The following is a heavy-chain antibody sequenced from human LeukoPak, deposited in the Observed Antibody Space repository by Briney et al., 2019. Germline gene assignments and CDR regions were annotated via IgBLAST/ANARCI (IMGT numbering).Heavy chain of an antibody. CDR2: ISAYNGNT. J-gene: IGHJ4*02. CDR3: ARCDYVWGNYRSRPILYFDN. CDR1: GYTFTTYG. D-gene: IGHD3-16*02. Sequence: ASVKVSCKASGYTFTTYGISWVRQAPGQGLEWMGWISAYNGNTNYAQKFQGRVTMTTDTSTTTAYMELRSLTSDDTAVYYCARCDYVWGNYRSRPILYFDNWGQGTLVTVSS. V-gene: IGHV1-18*01.